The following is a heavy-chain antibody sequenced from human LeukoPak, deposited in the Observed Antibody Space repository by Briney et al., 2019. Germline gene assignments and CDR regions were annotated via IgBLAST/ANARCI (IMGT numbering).Heavy chain of an antibody. J-gene: IGHJ4*02. V-gene: IGHV4-59*01. D-gene: IGHD1-26*01. CDR2: IYYSGST. CDR1: GGSISSYY. CDR3: ARSSSGSFPYFDY. Sequence: KPSETLSLTCTVSGGSISSYYWTWIRQPPGKGLEWIGYIYYSGSTNYNSSLKSRVTISVDTSKNQFSLKLTSVTAADTAVYYCARSSSGSFPYFDYWGQGSLVTVSS.